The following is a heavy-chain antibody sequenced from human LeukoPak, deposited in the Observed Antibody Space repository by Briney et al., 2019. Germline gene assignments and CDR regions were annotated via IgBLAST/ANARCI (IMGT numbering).Heavy chain of an antibody. CDR3: ARAPDCSGGSCYLWFDP. Sequence: ASVKVSCKASGYTFSNYDINWVRQATGQGLEWMGWMNPNSGNTGYAQKFQGRVTMTRNTSISTAYMEVSSLRSDDTAVYYCARAPDCSGGSCYLWFDPWGQGTLVTVSS. D-gene: IGHD2-15*01. CDR1: GYTFSNYD. CDR2: MNPNSGNT. J-gene: IGHJ5*02. V-gene: IGHV1-8*01.